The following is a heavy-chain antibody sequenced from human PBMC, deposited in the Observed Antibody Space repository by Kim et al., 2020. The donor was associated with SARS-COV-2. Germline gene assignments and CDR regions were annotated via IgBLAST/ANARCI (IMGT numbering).Heavy chain of an antibody. D-gene: IGHD6-13*01. CDR2: ISSSSSYI. J-gene: IGHJ4*02. CDR1: GFIISSYS. V-gene: IGHV3-21*01. Sequence: GGSLRLSCAASGFIISSYSMNWVRQAPGKGLEWVSYISSSSSYIYYADSVKGRFTISRDNAKNSLYLQMNSLRAEDTAVYYCARVGSWYADHWGQGTLVTVSS. CDR3: ARVGSWYADH.